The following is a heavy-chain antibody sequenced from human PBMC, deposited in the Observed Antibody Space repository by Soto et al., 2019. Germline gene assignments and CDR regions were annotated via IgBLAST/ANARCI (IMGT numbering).Heavy chain of an antibody. Sequence: SETLSLTCTVSGGSISSGGYYWSWIRQHPGKGLEWIGYIYYSGSTYYNPSLKSRVTISVDTSKNQFSLKLSSVTAADTAVYYCARGEMATIFDYWSQGTLVTVSS. J-gene: IGHJ4*02. D-gene: IGHD5-12*01. CDR3: ARGEMATIFDY. CDR2: IYYSGST. CDR1: GGSISSGGYY. V-gene: IGHV4-31*03.